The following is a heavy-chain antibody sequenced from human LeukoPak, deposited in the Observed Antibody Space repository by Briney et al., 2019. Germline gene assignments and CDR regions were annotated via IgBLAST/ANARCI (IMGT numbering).Heavy chain of an antibody. D-gene: IGHD3-16*01. Sequence: SETLSLTCTVSGGSTSSDYWSWIRQSPGKGLEWVGYVYNSGDTGKNPSLKSRVTILLDTSKNQCSLKLTSVSAADTAVYYCARLKLGAYFDLRGRGTLVTVSS. CDR2: VYNSGDT. V-gene: IGHV4-59*08. CDR3: ARLKLGAYFDL. J-gene: IGHJ2*01. CDR1: GGSTSSDY.